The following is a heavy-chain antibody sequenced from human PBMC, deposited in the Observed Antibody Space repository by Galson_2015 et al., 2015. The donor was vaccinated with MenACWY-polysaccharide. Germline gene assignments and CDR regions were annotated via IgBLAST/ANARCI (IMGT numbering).Heavy chain of an antibody. D-gene: IGHD3-10*01. CDR3: VRELKGSGAYYGDS. CDR2: ILGDGSSR. Sequence: LRVSCAASGFIFSNYWMTWVRQALGEGREWVANILGDGSSRYYADSVKGRITISRDNTKNSVNLQMDSLRDEETAVYYSVRELKGSGAYYGDSWGQGTLVTVSS. CDR1: GFIFSNYW. J-gene: IGHJ5*01. V-gene: IGHV3-7*01.